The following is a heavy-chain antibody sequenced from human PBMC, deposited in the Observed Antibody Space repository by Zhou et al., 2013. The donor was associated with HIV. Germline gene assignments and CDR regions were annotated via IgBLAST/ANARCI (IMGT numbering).Heavy chain of an antibody. CDR3: ARDGYYYDSSGYYPAYYFDY. V-gene: IGHV1-18*01. CDR2: ISAYNGNT. D-gene: IGHD3-22*01. CDR1: GYTFSSYA. J-gene: IGHJ4*02. Sequence: QVQVVQSGAEVKKPGASVKVSCKASGYTFSSYAISWVRQAPGQGLEWMGWISAYNGNTNYAQKLQGRVTMTTDTSTSTAYMELRSLRSDDTAVYYCARDGYYYDSSGYYPAYYFDYWGPGNPGHRLL.